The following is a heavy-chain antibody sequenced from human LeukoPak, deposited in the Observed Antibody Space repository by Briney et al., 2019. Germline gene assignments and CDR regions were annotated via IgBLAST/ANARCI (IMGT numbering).Heavy chain of an antibody. D-gene: IGHD3-10*01. V-gene: IGHV3-23*01. J-gene: IGHJ4*02. CDR2: ISGSGGGT. CDR1: GLTFSSNA. CDR3: ATHGSGSYRYYFDY. Sequence: GGSLRLSCAASGLTFSSNAMSWVRQAPGKGLEWVSTISGSGGGTYYADSVKGRFTISRDNSKNTLYLQMNSLRAEDTAVYYCATHGSGSYRYYFDYWGQGTLVTVSS.